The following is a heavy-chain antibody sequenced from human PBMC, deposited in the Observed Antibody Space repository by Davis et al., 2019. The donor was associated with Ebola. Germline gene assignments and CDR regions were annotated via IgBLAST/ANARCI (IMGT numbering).Heavy chain of an antibody. CDR3: AKVAMRGIVLVVYAMGGYFDY. Sequence: GESLKISCAASGFTFSSYWMHWVRQAPGKGLVWVSRINSDGSSTSYADSVKGRFTISRDNAKNTLYLQMNSLRAEDTAVYYCAKVAMRGIVLVVYAMGGYFDYWGQGTLVTVSS. D-gene: IGHD2-8*02. CDR1: GFTFSSYW. V-gene: IGHV3-74*01. J-gene: IGHJ4*02. CDR2: INSDGSST.